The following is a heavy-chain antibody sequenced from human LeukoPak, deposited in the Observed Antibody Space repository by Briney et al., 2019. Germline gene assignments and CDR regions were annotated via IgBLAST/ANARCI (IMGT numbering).Heavy chain of an antibody. CDR1: GFTFSSYA. J-gene: IGHJ4*02. CDR3: ASPSGYYSSTRSDY. D-gene: IGHD3-3*01. V-gene: IGHV3-23*01. CDR2: ISGSGGST. Sequence: GGSLRLSCAASGFTFSSYAMSWVRQAPGKGLEWVSAISGSGGSTYYADSVKGRFTISTDNSKNTLYLQMNSLRAEDTAVYYCASPSGYYSSTRSDYWGQGTLVTVSS.